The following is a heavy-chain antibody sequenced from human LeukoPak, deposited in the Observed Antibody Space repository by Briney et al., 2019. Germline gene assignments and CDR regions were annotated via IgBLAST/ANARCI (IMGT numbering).Heavy chain of an antibody. Sequence: SETLSLTCAVYGGSFSGYYWSWIRQPPGKGLEWIGEINHSGSTNYNPSLKSRVTISVDTSKNQFSLKLSSVTAADPAVYYCARADCSSTSCYGRLIDYWGQGTLVTVSS. V-gene: IGHV4-34*01. CDR3: ARADCSSTSCYGRLIDY. D-gene: IGHD2-2*01. CDR1: GGSFSGYY. CDR2: INHSGST. J-gene: IGHJ4*02.